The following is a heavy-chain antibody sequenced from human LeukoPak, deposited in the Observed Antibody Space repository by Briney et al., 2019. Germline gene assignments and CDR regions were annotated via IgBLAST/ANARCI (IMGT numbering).Heavy chain of an antibody. CDR1: GFTVSSNF. J-gene: IGHJ6*03. V-gene: IGHV3-21*01. Sequence: PGGSLKLSCAASGFTVSSNFMSWVRQAPGKGLEWVSSISSSSSYIYYADSVKGRFTISRDNAKNSLYLQMNSLRAEDTAVYYCARGERHSSGWYPEYYYYMDVWGKGTTVTVSS. D-gene: IGHD6-19*01. CDR3: ARGERHSSGWYPEYYYYMDV. CDR2: ISSSSSYI.